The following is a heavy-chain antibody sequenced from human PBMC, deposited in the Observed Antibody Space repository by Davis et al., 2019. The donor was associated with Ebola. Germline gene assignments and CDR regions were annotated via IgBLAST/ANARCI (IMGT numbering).Heavy chain of an antibody. CDR3: ARVAADYYYDSSGYRTHYYFDY. CDR2: IYYSGST. J-gene: IGHJ4*02. D-gene: IGHD3-22*01. V-gene: IGHV4-39*07. Sequence: SETLSLTCTVSGGSISSSSYYWGWIRQPPGKGLEWIGSIYYSGSTNYNPSLKSRVTISVDTSKNQFSLKLSSVTAADTAVYYCARVAADYYYDSSGYRTHYYFDYWGQGTLVTVSS. CDR1: GGSISSSSYY.